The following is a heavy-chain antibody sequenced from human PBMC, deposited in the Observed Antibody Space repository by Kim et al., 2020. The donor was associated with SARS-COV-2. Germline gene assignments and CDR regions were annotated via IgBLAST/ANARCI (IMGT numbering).Heavy chain of an antibody. CDR1: GGSISSFY. D-gene: IGHD3-16*01. Sequence: SETLSLTCTVSGGSISSFYWSWIRQPPGKGLEWMGYINYSGSTYYNPSLKRRVTISVDTSKNHFSLKLNSVTAAETAVYYCARGGSTNSGRNVCDPLGQG. CDR2: INYSGST. V-gene: IGHV4-59*13. CDR3: ARGGSTNSGRNVCDP. J-gene: IGHJ5*02.